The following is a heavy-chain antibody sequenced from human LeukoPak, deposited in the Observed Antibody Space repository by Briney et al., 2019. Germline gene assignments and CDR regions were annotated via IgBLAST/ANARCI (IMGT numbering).Heavy chain of an antibody. CDR2: ISWNSENT. V-gene: IGHV3-9*01. Sequence: TGGSRRLSCAASGFTFDDHAMHWFRQAPGKGREGVAGISWNSENTGYADSVKGRFTISRDNAKNSLYVQMNRLRPEDTALYYCAKGYYYGSGSYSRAFDIWGQGTMVTVSS. D-gene: IGHD3-10*01. CDR3: AKGYYYGSGSYSRAFDI. J-gene: IGHJ3*02. CDR1: GFTFDDHA.